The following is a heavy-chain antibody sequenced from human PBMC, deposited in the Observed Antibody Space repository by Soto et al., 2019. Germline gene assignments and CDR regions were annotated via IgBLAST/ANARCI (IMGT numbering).Heavy chain of an antibody. CDR1: GGSISSYY. Sequence: SETLSLTCTVSGGSISSYYWSWIRQPPGKGLEWIGYIYYSGSTNYNPSLKSRVTISVDTFKNQFSLKLSSVTAADTAVYYCARAEYSSGWYPHYYFDYWGQGTLVTISS. J-gene: IGHJ4*02. CDR2: IYYSGST. CDR3: ARAEYSSGWYPHYYFDY. V-gene: IGHV4-59*01. D-gene: IGHD6-19*01.